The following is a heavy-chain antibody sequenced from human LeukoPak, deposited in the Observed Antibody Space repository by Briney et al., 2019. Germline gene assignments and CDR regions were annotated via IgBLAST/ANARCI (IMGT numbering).Heavy chain of an antibody. Sequence: QPGGSLRLSCAASGFTFSSYSMNWVRQAPGKGLEWVSYISSSSSTIYYADSVKGRFTISRDNAKNSLYLQMNSLRAEDTAVYYCARLVVPYGFDYWGQGTLVTVSS. CDR3: ARLVVPYGFDY. CDR1: GFTFSSYS. J-gene: IGHJ4*02. D-gene: IGHD2-21*01. CDR2: ISSSSSTI. V-gene: IGHV3-48*04.